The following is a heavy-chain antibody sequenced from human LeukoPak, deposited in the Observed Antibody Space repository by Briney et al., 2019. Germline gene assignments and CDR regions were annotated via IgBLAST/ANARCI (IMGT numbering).Heavy chain of an antibody. Sequence: SETLSLTCTVSGGSISTYYWSWIRQPPGKGLEWIGEINHSGSTNYNPSLKSRVTISVDTSKNQFSLKLSSVTAADTAVYYCARGDVIAAAGTFSALGFDPWGQGTLVTVSS. V-gene: IGHV4-34*01. CDR1: GGSISTYY. CDR2: INHSGST. D-gene: IGHD6-13*01. CDR3: ARGDVIAAAGTFSALGFDP. J-gene: IGHJ5*02.